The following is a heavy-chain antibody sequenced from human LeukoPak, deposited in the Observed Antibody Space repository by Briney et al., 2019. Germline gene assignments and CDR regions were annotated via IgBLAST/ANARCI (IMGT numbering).Heavy chain of an antibody. J-gene: IGHJ6*02. Sequence: GGSLRLSCAASGFTFSSYAMSWVRQAPGKGLEWVSAISGSGGSTYYADSVKGRFTISRDNAKNSLYLQMNSLRAEDTAVYYCAREEGPLYGMDVWGQGTTVTVSS. V-gene: IGHV3-23*01. CDR3: AREEGPLYGMDV. CDR1: GFTFSSYA. CDR2: ISGSGGST.